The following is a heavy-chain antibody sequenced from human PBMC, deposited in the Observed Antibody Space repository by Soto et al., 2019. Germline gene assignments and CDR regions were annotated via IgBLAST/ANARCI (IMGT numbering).Heavy chain of an antibody. V-gene: IGHV4-39*01. J-gene: IGHJ4*02. D-gene: IGHD5-18*01. CDR3: ARHPRDTAMATRYY. CDR2: IYYSGST. CDR1: GGSISSSSYY. Sequence: SETLSLTCTVSGGSISSSSYYWGWIRQPPGKGLEWVGSIYYSGSTYYNPSLKSRVTISVDTSKNQFSLKLSSVTAADTAVYYCARHPRDTAMATRYYWGQGTLVTVSS.